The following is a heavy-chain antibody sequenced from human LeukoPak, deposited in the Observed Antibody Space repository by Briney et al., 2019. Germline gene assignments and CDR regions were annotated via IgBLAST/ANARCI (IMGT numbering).Heavy chain of an antibody. CDR3: AKDPSSQIVVALGY. CDR1: GFTFSSYA. CDR2: ISGSGGST. J-gene: IGHJ4*02. D-gene: IGHD3-22*01. Sequence: GSLRLSCAASGFTFSSYAMSWVRQAPGKGLEWVSAISGSGGSTYYADSVKGRFTISRDNSKNTLYLQMSSLRAEDTAVYYCAKDPSSQIVVALGYWGQGTLVTVSS. V-gene: IGHV3-23*01.